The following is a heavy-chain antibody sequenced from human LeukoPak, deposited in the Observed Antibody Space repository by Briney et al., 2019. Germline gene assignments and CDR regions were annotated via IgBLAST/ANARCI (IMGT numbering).Heavy chain of an antibody. CDR3: ARDRLDCGGDCEDAFDI. CDR2: ISSSSSYI. V-gene: IGHV3-21*01. Sequence: GGSLRLSCAASGFTFSSYSMDWVRQAPGKGLEWVSSISSSSSYIYYADSVKGRFTISRDNAKNSLYLQMNSLRAEDTAVYYCARDRLDCGGDCEDAFDIWGQGTMVTVSS. D-gene: IGHD2-21*02. J-gene: IGHJ3*02. CDR1: GFTFSSYS.